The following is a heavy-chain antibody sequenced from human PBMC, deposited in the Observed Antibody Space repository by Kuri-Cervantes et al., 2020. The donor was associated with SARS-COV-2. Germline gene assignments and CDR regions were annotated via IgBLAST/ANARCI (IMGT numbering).Heavy chain of an antibody. CDR3: ARDGRYNWNDRVPDWFDP. J-gene: IGHJ5*02. CDR2: IYYSGST. CDR1: GGSISSYY. D-gene: IGHD1-20*01. V-gene: IGHV4-59*12. Sequence: GSLRLSCTVSGGSISSYYWSWIRQPPGQGLEWIGYIYYSGSTNYNPSLKSRVTISVDTSKNQFSLQLNSVTPEDTAVYYCARDGRYNWNDRVPDWFDPWGQGTLVTVSS.